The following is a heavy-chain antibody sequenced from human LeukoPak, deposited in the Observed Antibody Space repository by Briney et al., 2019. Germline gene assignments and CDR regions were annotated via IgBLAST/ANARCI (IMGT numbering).Heavy chain of an antibody. CDR1: GFTYIDYY. Sequence: PGGSLRLSCAASGFTYIDYYMSWVRQFPGKGLELVAYIASSTGTKYYADSVKGRFTISGDNAKNSLFLQMRRLTAEDTAVYYCARAIPFSVWGQGTLVTVSS. CDR2: IASSTGTK. CDR3: ARAIPFSV. V-gene: IGHV3-11*04. D-gene: IGHD2-2*02. J-gene: IGHJ4*02.